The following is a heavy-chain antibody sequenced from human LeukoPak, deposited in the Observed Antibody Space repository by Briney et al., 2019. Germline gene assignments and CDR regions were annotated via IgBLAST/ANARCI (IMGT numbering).Heavy chain of an antibody. CDR2: ISSSSSYI. V-gene: IGHV3-21*01. D-gene: IGHD5-18*01. CDR3: ATHVDTAMVTGY. J-gene: IGHJ4*02. Sequence: TGGSLRLSCAASGFPFSDYVMHWVRQAPGKGLEWVSSISSSSSYIYYADSVKGRFTISRDNAKNSLYLQMNSLRAEDTAVYYCATHVDTAMVTGYWGQGTLVTVSS. CDR1: GFPFSDYV.